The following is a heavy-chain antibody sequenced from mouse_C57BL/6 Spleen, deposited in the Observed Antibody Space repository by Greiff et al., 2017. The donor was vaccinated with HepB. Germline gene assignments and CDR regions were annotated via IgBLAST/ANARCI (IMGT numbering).Heavy chain of an antibody. V-gene: IGHV1-82*01. CDR2: IYPGDGDT. J-gene: IGHJ2*01. CDR3: AGGDFDY. CDR1: GYAFSSSW. Sequence: VQLQQSGPELVKPGASVKISCKASGYAFSSSWMNWVKQRPGKGLEWIGRIYPGDGDTNYNGKFKGQATLTADKSSSTAYMQLSSLTSEDSAVYFGAGGDFDYWGQGTTLTVSS.